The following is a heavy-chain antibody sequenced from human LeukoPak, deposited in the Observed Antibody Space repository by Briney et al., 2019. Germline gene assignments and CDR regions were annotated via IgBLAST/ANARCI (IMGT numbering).Heavy chain of an antibody. J-gene: IGHJ3*02. Sequence: SVKVSCKASGYTFTGYYMHWVRQAPGQGLEWMGGIIPIFGTANYAQKFQGRVTITADKSTSTAYMELSSLRSEDTAVYYCARTSGDGYAFDIWGQGTIVTVSS. D-gene: IGHD4-17*01. CDR2: IIPIFGTA. CDR3: ARTSGDGYAFDI. V-gene: IGHV1-69*06. CDR1: GYTFTGYY.